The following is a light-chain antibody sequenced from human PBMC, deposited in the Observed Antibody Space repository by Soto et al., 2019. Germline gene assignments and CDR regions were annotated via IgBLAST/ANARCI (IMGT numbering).Light chain of an antibody. V-gene: IGKV2-30*01. Sequence: DVVMTQSPLSLPVTLGQPASISCRSSQSLVYTDGNTYFNWFQQRPGQSPRRLFYQVSNRDSGVRGTFSGSGCGSYFSRKIGTVAAEDVQVYYCLQYTCWARTFGHWSKLDIK. CDR1: QSLVYTDGNTY. J-gene: IGKJ2*01. CDR3: LQYTCWART. CDR2: QVS.